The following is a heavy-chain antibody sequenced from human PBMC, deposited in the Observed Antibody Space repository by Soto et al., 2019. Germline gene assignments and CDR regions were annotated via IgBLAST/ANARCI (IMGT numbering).Heavy chain of an antibody. D-gene: IGHD1-26*01. CDR1: GFTFSSYW. Sequence: EVQLVESGGDLVQPGGSLRLSCAASGFTFSSYWMSWVRQAPGKGLEWVGNIKEDGSEKYYVDSVKGRFSISRDNAKNSLYLQMNSLSAEDTAVYYCARINSGTYAYDYWGQGTLVTVSS. J-gene: IGHJ4*02. CDR3: ARINSGTYAYDY. V-gene: IGHV3-7*01. CDR2: IKEDGSEK.